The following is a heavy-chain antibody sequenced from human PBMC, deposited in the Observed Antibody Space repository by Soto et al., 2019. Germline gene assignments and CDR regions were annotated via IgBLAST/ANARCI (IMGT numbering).Heavy chain of an antibody. CDR3: ARELRLGTYYYFAFDI. J-gene: IGHJ3*02. D-gene: IGHD3-22*01. Sequence: GGSLRLSCAASGITVSSNYMSWVRQAPGKGLEWVSVINSGGSTYYAGSVKGRFTISRDNSQNTLYLQMNSLRAEDTAVYYCARELRLGTYYYFAFDIWGQGTMVTVS. V-gene: IGHV3-66*01. CDR2: INSGGST. CDR1: GITVSSNY.